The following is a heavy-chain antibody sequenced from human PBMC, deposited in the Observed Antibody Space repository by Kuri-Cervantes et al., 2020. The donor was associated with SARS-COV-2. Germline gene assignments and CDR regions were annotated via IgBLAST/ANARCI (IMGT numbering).Heavy chain of an antibody. CDR2: IYAGGGT. Sequence: GESLKISFSASGFIVSSSYMRWVRQGPGKGLEWVSIIYAGGGTYYADSLKGQFTISRNISKNTVFLQMNRVRAEDTAVYYCAISCTYARCSEYFQHWGKGTLVTVSS. J-gene: IGHJ1*01. V-gene: IGHV3-66*02. D-gene: IGHD2-8*01. CDR1: GFIVSSSY. CDR3: AISCTYARCSEYFQH.